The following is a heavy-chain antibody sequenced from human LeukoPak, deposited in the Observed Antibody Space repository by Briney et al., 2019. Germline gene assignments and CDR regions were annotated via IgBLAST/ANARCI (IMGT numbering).Heavy chain of an antibody. CDR2: IYYSGST. D-gene: IGHD3-10*01. Sequence: SETLSLTCTVSGGSISSYYWGWIRQPPGKGLEWIGYIYYSGSTNYNPSLKSRVTISVDTSKNQFSLRLSSVTAADTAVYYCVRQLYSSGTYYAPMDVWGKGTTVTVSA. J-gene: IGHJ6*04. CDR3: VRQLYSSGTYYAPMDV. V-gene: IGHV4-59*08. CDR1: GGSISSYY.